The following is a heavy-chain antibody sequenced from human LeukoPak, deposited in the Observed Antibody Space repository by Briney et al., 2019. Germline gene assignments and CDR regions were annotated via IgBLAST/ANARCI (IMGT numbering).Heavy chain of an antibody. V-gene: IGHV3-30*18. J-gene: IGHJ6*02. CDR3: AKDRFLDHSYYYGMDD. CDR2: ISYDGSNK. CDR1: GFTFSSYG. D-gene: IGHD1-14*01. Sequence: GGSLRLSCAASGFTFSSYGMHWVRQAPGKGLEWVAVISYDGSNKYYADSVKGRFTISRDNSKNTLYLQMNSLRAEDTAVYYCAKDRFLDHSYYYGMDDWGQGTTVTVSS.